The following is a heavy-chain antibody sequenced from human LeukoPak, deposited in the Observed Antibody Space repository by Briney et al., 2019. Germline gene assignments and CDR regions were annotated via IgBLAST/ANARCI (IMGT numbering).Heavy chain of an antibody. CDR1: GFTFNTYS. J-gene: IGHJ4*01. V-gene: IGHV3-21*01. CDR2: ISSNSRDI. D-gene: IGHD6-6*01. Sequence: KTGGSLRLSCAASGFTFNTYSMNWVRQAPGKGLEWVSSISSNSRDIYYADSVKGRFTISRDNAKNSLHLQMNSLRAEDTAVYYCARDDRDISSYRFDYWGHGILVTVSS. CDR3: ARDDRDISSYRFDY.